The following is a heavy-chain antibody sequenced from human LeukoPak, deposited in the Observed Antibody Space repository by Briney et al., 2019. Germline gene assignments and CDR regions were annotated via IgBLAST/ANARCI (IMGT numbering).Heavy chain of an antibody. Sequence: GRSLRLSREVAGFRFSSYAMHWVRQVPEKGLEWVAGISHDSDTIDYADSVQGRFIISRDNARNSLYLQMDSLTPEDTAFYYCAKDTEQRLVHIGSWGLGTLVTVSS. D-gene: IGHD6-19*01. CDR3: AKDTEQRLVHIGS. J-gene: IGHJ4*02. V-gene: IGHV3-9*01. CDR2: ISHDSDTI. CDR1: GFRFSSYA.